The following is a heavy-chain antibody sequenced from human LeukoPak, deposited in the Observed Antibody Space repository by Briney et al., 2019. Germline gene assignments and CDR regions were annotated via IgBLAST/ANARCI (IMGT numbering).Heavy chain of an antibody. CDR2: INPSGGST. CDR3: ARLRVSYRQQLTINDY. D-gene: IGHD6-13*01. V-gene: IGHV1-46*01. CDR1: GYTFTSYY. J-gene: IGHJ4*02. Sequence: GASVKVSCKASGYTFTSYYMHWVRQAPGQGLEWMGIINPSGGSTSYAQKFQGRVTMTRDMSTSTAYMELRSLRSDDTAVYYCARLRVSYRQQLTINDYWGQGTLVTVSS.